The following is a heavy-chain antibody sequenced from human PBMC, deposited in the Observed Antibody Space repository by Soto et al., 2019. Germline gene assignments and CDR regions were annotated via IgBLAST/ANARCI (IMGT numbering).Heavy chain of an antibody. Sequence: QVQLQESGPGLVKPSQTLSLTCTVSGASINGGGYYWSWIRQHPGKGLEWIGSIYYSGNTYYIPSLKRRVTISVDTSTIHFSLRLPSVTAADTAVYYCARDPSYGDYSYYGMDVWGQGTTVTVSS. CDR3: ARDPSYGDYSYYGMDV. D-gene: IGHD4-17*01. CDR2: IYYSGNT. CDR1: GASINGGGYY. J-gene: IGHJ6*02. V-gene: IGHV4-31*03.